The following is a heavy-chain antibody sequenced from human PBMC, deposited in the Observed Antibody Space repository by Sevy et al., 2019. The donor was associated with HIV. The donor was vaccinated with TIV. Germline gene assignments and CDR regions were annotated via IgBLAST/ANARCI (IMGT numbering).Heavy chain of an antibody. CDR1: GFTFSDYG. D-gene: IGHD5-12*01. CDR2: ISYDGSNK. CDR3: AKDQRWLQSYYYYGMDV. V-gene: IGHV3-30*18. J-gene: IGHJ6*02. Sequence: GESLKISCAASGFTFSDYGMHWVRQAPGKGLEWVVVISYDGSNKYYADSVKGRFTISRDNSKNTLYLQMNSLRAEDTAEYYCAKDQRWLQSYYYYGMDVWGQGTTVTVSS.